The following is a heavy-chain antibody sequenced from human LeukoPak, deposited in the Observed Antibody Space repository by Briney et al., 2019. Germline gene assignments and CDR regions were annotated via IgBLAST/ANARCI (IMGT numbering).Heavy chain of an antibody. J-gene: IGHJ3*02. D-gene: IGHD6-19*01. V-gene: IGHV1-18*01. CDR3: ARGGWYEGRAFDI. Sequence: ASVKVSCKASGYTFTSYGIGWARQAPGQGLEWMGLISAYNGNTNYAQKLQGRVTMTTDTFTSTAYMGLRSLRSDDAAVYYCARGGWYEGRAFDIWGQGTMVTVSS. CDR2: ISAYNGNT. CDR1: GYTFTSYG.